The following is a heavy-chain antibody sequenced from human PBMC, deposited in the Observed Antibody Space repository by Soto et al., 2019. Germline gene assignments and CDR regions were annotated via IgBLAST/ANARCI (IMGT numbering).Heavy chain of an antibody. CDR1: GFTFSSYG. CDR3: ARVPPRDGYNFDY. Sequence: PGGSLRLSCAASGFTFSSYGMYWVRQAPGKGLEWVAVIPYDGSNKYYADSVKGRFTISRDNSKNTLYLQMNSLRVEDTAVYYCARVPPRDGYNFDYWGQGTLVTVSS. V-gene: IGHV3-30*03. CDR2: IPYDGSNK. D-gene: IGHD5-12*01. J-gene: IGHJ4*02.